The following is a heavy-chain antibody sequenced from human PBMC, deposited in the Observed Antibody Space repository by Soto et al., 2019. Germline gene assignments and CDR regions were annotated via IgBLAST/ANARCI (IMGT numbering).Heavy chain of an antibody. CDR3: AKGSGNIRPYGMDV. CDR2: ISGSGGTI. V-gene: IGHV3-23*01. J-gene: IGHJ6*02. Sequence: EVQLLESGGGLVQPGGSLRVSCAAAGFTFSNHAMSWVRQAPGKGLEWVSTISGSGGTIYYADSVKGRFTISRDNSNNALWLQMNSLRAEDTALYYCAKGSGNIRPYGMDVWGQGTTVTVSS. CDR1: GFTFSNHA.